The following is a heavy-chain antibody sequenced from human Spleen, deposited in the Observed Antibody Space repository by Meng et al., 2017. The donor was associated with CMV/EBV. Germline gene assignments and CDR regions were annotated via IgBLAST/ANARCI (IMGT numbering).Heavy chain of an antibody. Sequence: ASGVTFSGYWMHWVRQAPGKGLVVVSSINTDGSYTSYADSVKGRFTISRDNAKNTLYLQMNSLGPEDTAIYYCTRDPSTWSDSFDIWGQGTMVTVSS. J-gene: IGHJ3*02. CDR1: GVTFSGYW. CDR2: INTDGSYT. V-gene: IGHV3-74*01. D-gene: IGHD6-13*01. CDR3: TRDPSTWSDSFDI.